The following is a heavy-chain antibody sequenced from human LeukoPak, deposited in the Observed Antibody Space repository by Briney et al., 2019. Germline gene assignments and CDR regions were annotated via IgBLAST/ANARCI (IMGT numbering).Heavy chain of an antibody. J-gene: IGHJ4*02. CDR1: GFTFSSYS. D-gene: IGHD4-17*01. CDR3: ARDPLLPLYGDYGGANGEGQY. Sequence: GGSLRLSCAASGFTFSSYSMNWVRQAPGKGLEWVSSISSSSSSYIYYADSVKGRFTISRDNAKNSLYLQMNSLRAEDTAVYYCARDPLLPLYGDYGGANGEGQYWGQGTLVTVSS. CDR2: ISSSSSSYI. V-gene: IGHV3-21*01.